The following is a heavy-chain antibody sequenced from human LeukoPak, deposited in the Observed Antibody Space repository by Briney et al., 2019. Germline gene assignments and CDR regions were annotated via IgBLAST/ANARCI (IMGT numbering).Heavy chain of an antibody. CDR3: VRNLFYGSGSLAY. CDR2: ITSDSNFR. V-gene: IGHV3-21*01. Sequence: GGSLRLSCAGSGYRFGAYSMNWVRQAPGKGLEWFSLITSDSNFRYYADSVKGRFTISRDNTNNSLYLQMSSLRPEDTAIYYCVRNLFYGSGSLAYWGRGTPVTVSS. CDR1: GYRFGAYS. D-gene: IGHD3-10*01. J-gene: IGHJ4*02.